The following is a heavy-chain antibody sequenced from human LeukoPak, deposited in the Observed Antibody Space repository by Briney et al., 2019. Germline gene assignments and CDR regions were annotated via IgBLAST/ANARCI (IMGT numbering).Heavy chain of an antibody. D-gene: IGHD3-16*02. Sequence: PSETLSLTCTVSGGSISSYYWSWIRQPAGKGLEWIGRIYTSGSTNYNPSLKSRVTMSVDTSKNQFSLKLSSVTAADTAVYYCARQKYDYVWGSYRDFDYWGQGTLVTVSS. J-gene: IGHJ4*02. V-gene: IGHV4-4*07. CDR1: GGSISSYY. CDR2: IYTSGST. CDR3: ARQKYDYVWGSYRDFDY.